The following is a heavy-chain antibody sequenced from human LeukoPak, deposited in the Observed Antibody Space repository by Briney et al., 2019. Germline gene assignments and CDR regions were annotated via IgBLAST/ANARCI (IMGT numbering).Heavy chain of an antibody. V-gene: IGHV4-34*01. CDR1: GGSFSGFY. CDR3: ARDYYEGYYHGLDV. Sequence: SETLSLTCAVYGGSFSGFYWNWIRQSPRKGLEWIGEITHSGNAYYNPSLKSRVTISIDTSKHHFSQKVNSVTAADTAVYYCARDYYEGYYHGLDVWGQGTTVIVSS. J-gene: IGHJ6*02. CDR2: ITHSGNA. D-gene: IGHD3-3*01.